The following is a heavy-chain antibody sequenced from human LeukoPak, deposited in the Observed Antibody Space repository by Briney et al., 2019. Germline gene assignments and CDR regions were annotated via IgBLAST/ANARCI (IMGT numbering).Heavy chain of an antibody. V-gene: IGHV3-21*06. J-gene: IGHJ4*02. Sequence: GGSLRLSCTASGLTFSTSGFNWVRQAPGKGLEWVASIGPTGSDRYHADSIKGRFTISRDNVNNFLYLQMNSLRAEDTAVYYCATETNGRHYDYWGQGTLLTVSS. D-gene: IGHD1-14*01. CDR2: IGPTGSDR. CDR3: ATETNGRHYDY. CDR1: GLTFSTSG.